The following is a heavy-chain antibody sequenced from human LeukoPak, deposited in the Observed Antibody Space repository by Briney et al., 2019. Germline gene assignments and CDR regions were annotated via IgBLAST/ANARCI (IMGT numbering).Heavy chain of an antibody. CDR3: TSPYYYGSGSYL. CDR2: IKSKTDGGTI. D-gene: IGHD3-10*01. CDR1: GFTFSNAW. Sequence: PGGSLRLSCAASGFTFSNAWMSWVRQAPGKGLEWVGRIKSKTDGGTIDYAAPVKGRFTISRDDSKNTLYLQMNSLKTEDTAVYYCTSPYYYGSGSYLWGQGTLVTVSS. J-gene: IGHJ4*02. V-gene: IGHV3-15*01.